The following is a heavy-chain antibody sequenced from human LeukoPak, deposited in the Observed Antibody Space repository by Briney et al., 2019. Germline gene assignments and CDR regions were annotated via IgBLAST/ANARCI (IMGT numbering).Heavy chain of an antibody. Sequence: SETLSLTCIVSGGSISSYYWSWIRQPPGKGMEWIGYIYYTGSTNYNPSLKSRVTISVDTSKNQLSLKLRSVTAADTAVYYCARQDSGTYLNPLDIWGQGTVVTVSS. CDR2: IYYTGST. J-gene: IGHJ3*02. CDR3: ARQDSGTYLNPLDI. CDR1: GGSISSYY. D-gene: IGHD1-26*01. V-gene: IGHV4-59*08.